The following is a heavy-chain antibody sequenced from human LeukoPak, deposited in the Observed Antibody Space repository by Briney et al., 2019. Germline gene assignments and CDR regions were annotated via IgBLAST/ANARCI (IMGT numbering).Heavy chain of an antibody. CDR2: IKSKTDGGTT. V-gene: IGHV3-15*01. CDR1: GFTSSNAW. J-gene: IGHJ4*02. D-gene: IGHD3-22*01. Sequence: NTGGSLRLSCAASGFTSSNAWTSWVRQAPGKGLEWVGRIKSKTDGGTTDYAAPVKGRFTISRDDSKNTLYLQMNSLKTEDTAVYYCTTDAYDSSGYYSDYWGQGTLVTVSS. CDR3: TTDAYDSSGYYSDY.